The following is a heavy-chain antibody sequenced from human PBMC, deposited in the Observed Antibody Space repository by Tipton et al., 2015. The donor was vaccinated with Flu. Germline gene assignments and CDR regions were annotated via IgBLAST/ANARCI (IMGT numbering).Heavy chain of an antibody. J-gene: IGHJ1*01. CDR1: GDSIGSDYL. CDR3: ARVEDNSAAGGYFRH. CDR2: IHRSGNT. D-gene: IGHD3-22*01. V-gene: IGHV4-38-2*02. Sequence: GLVKPSETLSVTCSVSGDSIGSDYLWGWIRQPPGKGLEWIGNIHRSGNTYHNPSLKSRVTISVDTSKNQFSLRLSSVTAADSAVYYCARVEDNSAAGGYFRHWGQGTLVIVSS.